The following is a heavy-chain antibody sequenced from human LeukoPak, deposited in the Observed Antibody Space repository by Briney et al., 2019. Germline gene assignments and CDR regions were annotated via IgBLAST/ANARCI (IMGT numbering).Heavy chain of an antibody. CDR1: GYTFTGYY. Sequence: GASVKVSCKASGYTFTGYYMHWVRQAPGQGLEWMGWINPNSGGTNYAQKFQGRVTMTRDTSISTAYMELSRLRSDDTAVYYCATDKKDTAMVIFDYRGQGTLVTVSS. V-gene: IGHV1-2*02. CDR2: INPNSGGT. CDR3: ATDKKDTAMVIFDY. D-gene: IGHD5-18*01. J-gene: IGHJ4*02.